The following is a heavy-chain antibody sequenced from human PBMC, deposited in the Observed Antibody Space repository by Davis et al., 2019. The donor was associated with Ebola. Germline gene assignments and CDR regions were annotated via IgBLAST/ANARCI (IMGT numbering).Heavy chain of an antibody. CDR3: ARDRPLDFFFGDYYGMDV. V-gene: IGHV3-11*06. D-gene: IGHD3-16*01. CDR2: ISSSSSYT. CDR1: GFTFSDYY. Sequence: GESLKISCAASGFTFSDYYMSWIRQAPGKGLEWVSYISSSSSYTNYADSVKGRFTISRDNAKNSLYLQMNSLRAEDTAVYYCARDRPLDFFFGDYYGMDVWGQGTTVTVSS. J-gene: IGHJ6*02.